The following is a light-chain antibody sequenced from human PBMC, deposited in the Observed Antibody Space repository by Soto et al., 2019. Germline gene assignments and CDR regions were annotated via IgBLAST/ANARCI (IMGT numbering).Light chain of an antibody. V-gene: IGKV3-20*01. CDR1: QTLRGRY. J-gene: IGKJ1*01. CDR3: QQYDTSTRT. CDR2: GAS. Sequence: DTVFTQSPGTLSLPPGERATLSCRASQTLRGRYLAWCQQKLGQAPRLLIYGASTRETGIPDRFSGSGAGTECTLTISRLEPEDFEVDYCQQYDTSTRTFGQGTKVDIK.